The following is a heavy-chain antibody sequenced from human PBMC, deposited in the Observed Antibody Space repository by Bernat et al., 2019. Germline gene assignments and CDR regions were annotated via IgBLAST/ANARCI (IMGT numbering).Heavy chain of an antibody. Sequence: QVQLQQWGAGLLKPSETLSLTCAVYGGSFSGYFWTWIRQPPGKGLEWIAEMNHAGSTNYNPSLKSRVTISIDTSKNQFSLKLASVTAADTAVYYCARGLGRRYFDLWGRDTLLTASS. CDR2: MNHAGST. V-gene: IGHV4-34*01. D-gene: IGHD2-15*01. CDR1: GGSFSGYF. CDR3: ARGLGRRYFDL. J-gene: IGHJ2*01.